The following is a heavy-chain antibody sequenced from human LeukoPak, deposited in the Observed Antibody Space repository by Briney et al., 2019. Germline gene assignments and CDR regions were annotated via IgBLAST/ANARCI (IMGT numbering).Heavy chain of an antibody. Sequence: GGSLRLSCAASGFNVSGNYMSWVRQAPGKGLEWVSVIYSGGSTNYADSVKGRFTISRHSSKNTLYLQMNSLRAEDTAVYYCATHSYADVWGSYRRAFYYGMDVWGQGTTVTVSS. D-gene: IGHD3-16*01. CDR2: IYSGGST. CDR3: ATHSYADVWGSYRRAFYYGMDV. V-gene: IGHV3-53*04. CDR1: GFNVSGNY. J-gene: IGHJ6*02.